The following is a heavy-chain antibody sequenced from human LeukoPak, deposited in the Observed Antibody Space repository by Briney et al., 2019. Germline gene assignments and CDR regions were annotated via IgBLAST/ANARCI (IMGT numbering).Heavy chain of an antibody. Sequence: PGGSLRLSCAASGFTFSDYYMSWIRQAPGKGLEWVSYISSSGSTIYYADSVEGRFTISRDNAKNSLYLQMNSLRAEDTAVYYCARDRVASSGWSGGSIDYWGQGTLVTVSS. CDR3: ARDRVASSGWSGGSIDY. CDR1: GFTFSDYY. D-gene: IGHD6-19*01. V-gene: IGHV3-11*01. J-gene: IGHJ4*02. CDR2: ISSSGSTI.